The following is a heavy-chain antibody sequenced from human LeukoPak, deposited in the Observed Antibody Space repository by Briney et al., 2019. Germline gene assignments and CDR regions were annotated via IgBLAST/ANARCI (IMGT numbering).Heavy chain of an antibody. Sequence: GRSLRLSCAASGFTFSSYGMDWVRQAPGKGLEWVAVIWYDGSNKYYADSVKGRFTISRNNSKNTLYLQMNSLRAEDTAVYYCARGGRSMDVWAQGPTVSVSS. J-gene: IGHJ6*02. CDR3: ARGGRSMDV. CDR1: GFTFSSYG. D-gene: IGHD1-14*01. CDR2: IWYDGSNK. V-gene: IGHV3-33*01.